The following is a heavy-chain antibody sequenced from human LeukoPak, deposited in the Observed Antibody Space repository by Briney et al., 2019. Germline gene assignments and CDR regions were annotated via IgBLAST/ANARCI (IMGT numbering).Heavy chain of an antibody. CDR2: IYYSGST. Sequence: SETLSLTCTVSGGSISSYYWSWIRQPPGKGLEWIGYIYYSGSTNYNPSLKSRVTISVDTSKNQFSLKLSSVTAADTAVYYCARGYYDFWSGYPYYYHGMDVWGQGTTVTVSS. V-gene: IGHV4-59*01. CDR1: GGSISSYY. J-gene: IGHJ6*02. D-gene: IGHD3-3*01. CDR3: ARGYYDFWSGYPYYYHGMDV.